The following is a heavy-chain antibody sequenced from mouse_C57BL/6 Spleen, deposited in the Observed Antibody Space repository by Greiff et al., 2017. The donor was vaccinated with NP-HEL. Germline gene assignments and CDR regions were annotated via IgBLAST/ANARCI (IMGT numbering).Heavy chain of an antibody. D-gene: IGHD2-4*01. V-gene: IGHV5-4*01. Sequence: EVKVVESGGGLVKPGGSLKLSCAASGFTFSSYAMSWVRPTPEKWLAWVATISDGGSYTYYPDNVKGRFTISRDNAKNNLYLQMSHLKSEDTAMYYWAREGNYDSWYVDVWGTGTTVTVSA. J-gene: IGHJ1*03. CDR2: ISDGGSYT. CDR1: GFTFSSYA. CDR3: AREGNYDSWYVDV.